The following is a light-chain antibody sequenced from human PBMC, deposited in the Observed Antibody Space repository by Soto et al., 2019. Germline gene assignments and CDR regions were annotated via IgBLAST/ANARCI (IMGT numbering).Light chain of an antibody. CDR3: MDVLQLLYT. J-gene: IGKJ2*01. CDR2: LGS. V-gene: IGKV2-28*01. CDR1: QSLLHSNGYDY. Sequence: IVMTQSPLSLPVTPGEPASISCRSSQSLLHSNGYDYLDWYLQKPGQSPQLLIHLGSSRASGVPDRFSGSGSGTDFTLKISRVEAEDVGVYFCMDVLQLLYTFGQGTKLEIK.